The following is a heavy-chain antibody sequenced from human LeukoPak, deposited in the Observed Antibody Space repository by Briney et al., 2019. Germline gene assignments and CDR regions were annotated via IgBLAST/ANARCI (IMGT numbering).Heavy chain of an antibody. D-gene: IGHD5-12*01. V-gene: IGHV1-2*02. CDR2: IDPNSGGT. Sequence: ASVKVSCKASGYTFTGYYMHWVRQAPGQGLEWMGWIDPNSGGTNYAQKFQGRVTMTRDTPISTAYMELSRLRSDDTAVYYCARGNGGYSGYDLPFDYWGQGTLVTVSS. CDR1: GYTFTGYY. CDR3: ARGNGGYSGYDLPFDY. J-gene: IGHJ4*02.